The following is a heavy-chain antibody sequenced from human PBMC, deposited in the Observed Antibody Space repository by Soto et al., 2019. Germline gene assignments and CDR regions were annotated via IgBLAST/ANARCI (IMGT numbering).Heavy chain of an antibody. D-gene: IGHD3-10*01. J-gene: IGHJ4*02. Sequence: QVHXXXXXAEVXXXXXXXXVSXXXXGYTFTNQLIHWVRQAPGQRLEWLGWINPGNGDTRYSQKFQGRVTNTRDTSASTAYMELTSLGPEDTALYYCASRPDLGGGPFDFWGQGTLVTVSS. V-gene: IGHV1-3*01. CDR1: GYTFTNQL. CDR2: INPGNGDT. CDR3: ASRPDLGGGPFDF.